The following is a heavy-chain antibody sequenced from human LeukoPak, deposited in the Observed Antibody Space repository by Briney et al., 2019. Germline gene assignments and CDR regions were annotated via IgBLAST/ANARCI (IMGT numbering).Heavy chain of an antibody. CDR3: AKARSSGWSGIDY. J-gene: IGHJ4*02. CDR1: GFTFSDHY. D-gene: IGHD6-19*01. Sequence: GGSLRLSCAASGFTFSDHYMDWVRQAPGKGLEWVSAISTNGGSTYYADSVKGQFTISRDNSKSTPYLQMSSLRAEDTAVYYCAKARSSGWSGIDYWGQGTLVTVSS. CDR2: ISTNGGST. V-gene: IGHV3-23*01.